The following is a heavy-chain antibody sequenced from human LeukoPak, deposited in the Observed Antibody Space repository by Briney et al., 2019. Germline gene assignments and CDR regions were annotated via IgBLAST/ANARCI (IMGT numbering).Heavy chain of an antibody. Sequence: ASVKVSCKASGYTFTSYDINWVRQATGQGLEWMGWINPNSGGTNYAQKFQGRVTMTRDTSISTAYMELSRLRSDDTAVYYCARSRIVVVVAAGASSWFDPWGQGTLVTVSS. J-gene: IGHJ5*02. CDR1: GYTFTSYD. CDR2: INPNSGGT. CDR3: ARSRIVVVVAAGASSWFDP. V-gene: IGHV1-2*02. D-gene: IGHD2-15*01.